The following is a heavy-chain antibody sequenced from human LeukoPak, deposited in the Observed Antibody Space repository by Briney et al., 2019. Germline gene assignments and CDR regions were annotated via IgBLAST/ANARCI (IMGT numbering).Heavy chain of an antibody. Sequence: GGSLRLSCAASGFSFSDYTMNWVRQAPGKGLEWVSSISYSSNYIYYSDSVKGRFTISRDNAKNSLYLQMNSLRVEDTAVYYCAKVANYYYGSETYEHWGQGTPVTASS. D-gene: IGHD3-10*01. V-gene: IGHV3-21*01. J-gene: IGHJ1*01. CDR3: AKVANYYYGSETYEH. CDR1: GFSFSDYT. CDR2: ISYSSNYI.